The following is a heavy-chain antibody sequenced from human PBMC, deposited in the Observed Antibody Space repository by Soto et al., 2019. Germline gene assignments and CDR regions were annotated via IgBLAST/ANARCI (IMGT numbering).Heavy chain of an antibody. CDR2: VNPSGGHT. J-gene: IGHJ4*02. CDR3: ARGGHVVVVTAALDY. V-gene: IGHV1-46*01. CDR1: GDTFTDYY. Sequence: QVQLMQSGAEVKKPGASVKVACKASGDTFTDYYIHWVRQAPGQWLGWMGTVNPSGGHTTYAQHLLGRVTMTRDTSTSPLYMELTSLTSDDTAIYYCARGGHVVVVTAALDYWGQGTLVTVSS. D-gene: IGHD2-21*02.